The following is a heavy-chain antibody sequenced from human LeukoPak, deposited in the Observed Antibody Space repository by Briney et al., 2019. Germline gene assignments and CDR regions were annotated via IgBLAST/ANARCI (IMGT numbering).Heavy chain of an antibody. CDR1: GGSISSSGYY. CDR2: IFYSGST. Sequence: PSQTLSLTCTVSGGSISSSGYYWTWIRQHPGKGLEWLGYIFYSGSTYYNPSLKGRFTISLDTSKNQLSLKLSSVTAADTAVYYCARGTYYSSSGSYYILDQWGQGTLVTVSS. CDR3: ARGTYYSSSGSYYILDQ. V-gene: IGHV4-31*03. J-gene: IGHJ4*02. D-gene: IGHD3-10*01.